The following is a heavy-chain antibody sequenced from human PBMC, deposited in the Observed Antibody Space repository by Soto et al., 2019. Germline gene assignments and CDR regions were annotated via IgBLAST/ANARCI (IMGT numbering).Heavy chain of an antibody. V-gene: IGHV4-59*01. CDR3: ARDKTGTTLNYYFGMDV. CDR2: THYSGST. J-gene: IGHJ6*02. Sequence: APLSLTCTVSGGSISSYFWSWVRQPPGKGLEWIGYTHYSGSTNYNPSLKSRVTISVDTSKNQFSLNLSSVTSADTAVYFCARDKTGTTLNYYFGMDVWGQGTTVTVSS. CDR1: GGSISSYF. D-gene: IGHD1-7*01.